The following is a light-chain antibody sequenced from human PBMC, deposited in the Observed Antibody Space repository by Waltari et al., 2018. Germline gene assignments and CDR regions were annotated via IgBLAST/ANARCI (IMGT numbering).Light chain of an antibody. Sequence: QRVTISCTGTSSNIGAGYAVHWYQVLPGTAPKLLIYVNTNRPSGVPDRFSGSKSGTSASLAITGLQAEDEADYYCQSYDTSLSGWEVFGGGTKRTVL. J-gene: IGLJ2*01. CDR3: QSYDTSLSGWEV. V-gene: IGLV1-40*01. CDR2: VNT. CDR1: SSNIGAGYA.